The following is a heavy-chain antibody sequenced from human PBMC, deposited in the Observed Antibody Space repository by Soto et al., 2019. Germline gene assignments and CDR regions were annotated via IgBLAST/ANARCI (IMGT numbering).Heavy chain of an antibody. V-gene: IGHV3-13*01. CDR2: IGTDGDT. Sequence: EVQLVESGGDLVQPGGFLRLSCAASGFMFSSYDMHWVRQGTGQGLEWVAAIGTDGDTYYLGSVKGQFTISRENDKQSLTLQINDLRAEDTAVYFCVRGCPECSGISADDAFDIWGQGTVVTVSS. D-gene: IGHD1-20*01. CDR1: GFMFSSYD. CDR3: VRGCPECSGISADDAFDI. J-gene: IGHJ3*02.